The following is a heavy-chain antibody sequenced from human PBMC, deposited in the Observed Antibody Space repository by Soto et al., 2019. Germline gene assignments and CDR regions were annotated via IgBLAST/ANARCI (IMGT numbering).Heavy chain of an antibody. CDR1: VASIRRGDYY. Sequence: QGNLQESGPGRVKLSQTLSLTCTFSVASIRRGDYYWGWIAKPPGKGLVGLGYIFYSGSTYYNPSLKSRVTISVDTSKNQFSLKLSSVTAADTAVYYCARVLTYYDFWSGGTPTHNWFDPWGQGTLVTVSS. CDR3: ARVLTYYDFWSGGTPTHNWFDP. J-gene: IGHJ5*02. V-gene: IGHV4-30-4*01. D-gene: IGHD3-3*01. CDR2: IFYSGST.